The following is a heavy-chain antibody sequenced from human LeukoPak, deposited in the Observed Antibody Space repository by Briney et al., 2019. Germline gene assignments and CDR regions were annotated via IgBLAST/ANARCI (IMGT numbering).Heavy chain of an antibody. CDR3: ARGRAYYYCSGSSHFDY. V-gene: IGHV4-31*03. CDR1: GDSISSGGYY. D-gene: IGHD3-10*01. CDR2: IYYSGST. J-gene: IGHJ4*02. Sequence: PSETLSLTCTVSGDSISSGGYYWRWIRQHPGKGLEWIGYIYYSGSTYYDPSLKSRFTISVDTSKNQFSLKLSSVTAADTAVYYCARGRAYYYCSGSSHFDYWGQGTLVTVSS.